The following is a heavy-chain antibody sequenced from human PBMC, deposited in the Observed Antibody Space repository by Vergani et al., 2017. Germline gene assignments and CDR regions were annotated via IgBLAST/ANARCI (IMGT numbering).Heavy chain of an antibody. CDR3: ATSPYYYDYMDV. CDR2: FDPEDGET. V-gene: IGHV1-24*01. Sequence: QVQLVQSGAEVKKPGASVKVSCKVSGYTLPELSMNWVRQASGKGLEWMGGFDPEDGETIYAQNFQGRVTMIEDTSTGTAYMELSSLGPEDTAVYYCATSPYYYDYMDVGGKGTTVTVSS. J-gene: IGHJ6*03. CDR1: GYTLPELS.